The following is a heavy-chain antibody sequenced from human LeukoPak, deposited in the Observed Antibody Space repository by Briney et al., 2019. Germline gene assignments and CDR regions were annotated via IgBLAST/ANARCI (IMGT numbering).Heavy chain of an antibody. CDR1: GDSISNYY. Sequence: SETLSLTCTVSGDSISNYYWSWIRQPPGKGLEWIGYIHFSGSTNYNPSLKSRVTISVDTSKNQFSLKLSSVTAADTAVYYCARVGGYSHKDWGQGTLVTVSS. CDR2: IHFSGST. CDR3: ARVGGYSHKD. J-gene: IGHJ4*02. D-gene: IGHD5-18*01. V-gene: IGHV4-59*01.